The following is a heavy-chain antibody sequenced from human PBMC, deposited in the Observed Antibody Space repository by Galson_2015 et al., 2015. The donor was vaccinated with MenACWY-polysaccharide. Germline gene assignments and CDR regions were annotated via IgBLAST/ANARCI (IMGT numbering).Heavy chain of an antibody. CDR1: GFTFSNFW. V-gene: IGHV3-7*01. J-gene: IGHJ4*02. CDR3: ARERWVRGVFFDQ. D-gene: IGHD3-10*01. CDR2: IKQDGSEK. Sequence: SLRLSCAASGFTFSNFWMSWVRQAPGKELEWVASIKQDGSEKYLVDSVKGRFTISRDNPENSLFLQMNSLRAEDTAVYYCARERWVRGVFFDQGGQGTLLTVSS.